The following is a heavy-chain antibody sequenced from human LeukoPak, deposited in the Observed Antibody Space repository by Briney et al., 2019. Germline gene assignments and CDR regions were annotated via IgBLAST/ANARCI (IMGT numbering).Heavy chain of an antibody. CDR1: GFTFSSYA. V-gene: IGHV3-23*01. J-gene: IGHJ4*02. Sequence: PGGSLRLSCAASGFTFSSYAMSWVRQAPGKGLEWVSAISGSGGSTYYADSVKGRFTISRDNSKNTLYLQMNSLRAEDTAVYYCAKDPPTDDCSSTSCYGRVRGVIPPYFDYWGQGTLVTVSS. CDR3: AKDPPTDDCSSTSCYGRVRGVIPPYFDY. CDR2: ISGSGGST. D-gene: IGHD2-2*01.